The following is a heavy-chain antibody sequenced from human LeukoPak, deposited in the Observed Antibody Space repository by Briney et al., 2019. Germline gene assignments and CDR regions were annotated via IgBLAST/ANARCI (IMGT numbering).Heavy chain of an antibody. V-gene: IGHV3-30*04. D-gene: IGHD6-13*01. CDR1: GLTFSSYA. CDR2: ISYDGSNK. Sequence: GGSVRLFCAASGLTFSSYAVHWVRRAPGKGLEWVAVISYDGSNKYYADSVKGRFPISRDNSKNTLYLQMNRLRAEDTAVYYCAREGSSSWAHFDYWGQGTLVTVSA. J-gene: IGHJ4*02. CDR3: AREGSSSWAHFDY.